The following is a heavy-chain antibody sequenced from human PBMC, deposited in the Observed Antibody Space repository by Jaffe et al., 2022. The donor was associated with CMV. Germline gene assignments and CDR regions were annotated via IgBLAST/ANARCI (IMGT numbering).Heavy chain of an antibody. CDR2: VNPGDSDT. D-gene: IGHD3-10*01. CDR1: GYSFTNYW. V-gene: IGHV5-51*01. Sequence: EVQLVQSGAEVKKPGESLRISCQGSGYSFTNYWIAWVRQMPGKGLEWMGIVNPGDSDTRYSPSFQGQVTISVDKSISTTYLQWGSLKASDSAMYYCARHAMTPGSYGYWGQGTLVTVSS. CDR3: ARHAMTPGSYGY. J-gene: IGHJ4*02.